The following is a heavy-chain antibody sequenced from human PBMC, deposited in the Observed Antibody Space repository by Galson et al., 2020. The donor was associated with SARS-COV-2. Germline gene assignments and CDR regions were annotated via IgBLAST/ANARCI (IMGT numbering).Heavy chain of an antibody. CDR1: GFTFSSHA. V-gene: IGHV3-33*01. CDR2: IFFDGSDK. D-gene: IGHD6-19*01. CDR3: ARDGQLSSGWAFDY. Sequence: ELDAGGSLRLSCAASGFTFSSHAMHWVRQAPGKGLEWVAQIFFDGSDKYYGDSVKGRFTISRDSSKNTVYLQMNNLRADDTAVYFCARDGQLSSGWAFDYWGQGTLVTVSS. J-gene: IGHJ4*02.